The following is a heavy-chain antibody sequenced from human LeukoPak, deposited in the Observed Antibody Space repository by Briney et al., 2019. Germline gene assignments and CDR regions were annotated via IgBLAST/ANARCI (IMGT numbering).Heavy chain of an antibody. CDR2: IYTTGST. Sequence: SETLSLTCTVSGGSFSTYYWSWIRQPAGKGLEWIGRIYTTGSTNYNPSLKNRVTMSVDTSRNRFSLQLTSVTAADTAVYYCARERANGIDYWGQGTPVTVSS. D-gene: IGHD2-8*01. V-gene: IGHV4-4*07. CDR3: ARERANGIDY. J-gene: IGHJ4*02. CDR1: GGSFSTYY.